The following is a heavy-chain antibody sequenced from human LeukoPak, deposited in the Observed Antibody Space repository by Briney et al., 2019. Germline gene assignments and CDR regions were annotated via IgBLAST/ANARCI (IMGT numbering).Heavy chain of an antibody. Sequence: GASMKISCNGSGYCITSYWICWVRQTPGKGPEWMGIIYPGDSDTRHSPSLQGHVTISAAKSTSTAYLQRSSLKASDAAMYYCAREATSMDPFDYRGQGTLVSVSS. J-gene: IGHJ4*02. CDR3: AREATSMDPFDY. D-gene: IGHD5-18*01. CDR2: IYPGDSDT. V-gene: IGHV5-51*01. CDR1: GYCITSYW.